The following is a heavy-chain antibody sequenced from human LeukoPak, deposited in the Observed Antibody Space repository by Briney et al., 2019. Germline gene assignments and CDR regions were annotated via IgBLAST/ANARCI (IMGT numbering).Heavy chain of an antibody. J-gene: IGHJ1*01. CDR2: INPNSGGT. Sequence: ASVKVSCKASGYIFTDYYIHWVRQAPGQGLEWMGRINPNSGGTNYAQKFQGRVTVTRDTPSTTVYIELNSLRSDDTAVYYCARGGYPTTWGDFQHWGQGTVVAVSS. CDR1: GYIFTDYY. D-gene: IGHD7-27*01. CDR3: ARGGYPTTWGDFQH. V-gene: IGHV1-2*06.